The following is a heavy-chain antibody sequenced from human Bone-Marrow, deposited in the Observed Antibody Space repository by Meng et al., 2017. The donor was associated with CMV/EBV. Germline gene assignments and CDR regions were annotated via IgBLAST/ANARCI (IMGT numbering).Heavy chain of an antibody. J-gene: IGHJ6*02. Sequence: GESLKISCAASGFTFSSYGMHWVRQAPGKGLEWVAVIWYDGSNKYYADSVKGRFTISRDNSKKTLYLQMNSLRAEDTAVYYCAKDLAVAGIYYYYYGMDVWGQGTTVTVSS. CDR1: GFTFSSYG. CDR2: IWYDGSNK. D-gene: IGHD6-19*01. V-gene: IGHV3-33*06. CDR3: AKDLAVAGIYYYYYGMDV.